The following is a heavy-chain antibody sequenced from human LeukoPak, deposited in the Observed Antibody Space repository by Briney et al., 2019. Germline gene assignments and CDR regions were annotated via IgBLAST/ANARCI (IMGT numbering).Heavy chain of an antibody. CDR3: ARDASIRVLLWFGELRYFDY. CDR2: IYYSGST. CDR1: GGSISSYY. J-gene: IGHJ4*02. D-gene: IGHD3-10*01. Sequence: SETLSLTCTVPGGSISSYYWSWIRQPPGKGLEWIGYIYYSGSTNYNPSLKSRVTISVDTSKNQFSLKLSSVTAADTAVYYCARDASIRVLLWFGELRYFDYWGQGTLVTVSS. V-gene: IGHV4-59*01.